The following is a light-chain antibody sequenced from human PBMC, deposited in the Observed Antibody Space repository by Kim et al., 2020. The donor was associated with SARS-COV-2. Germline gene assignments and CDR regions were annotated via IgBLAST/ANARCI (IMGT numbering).Light chain of an antibody. CDR3: QQRSNWYT. CDR1: QSVSGY. J-gene: IGKJ2*01. Sequence: LSLSTGERGTLSCRASQSVSGYLAWYQHKPGQAPRLLIYDASNRATGIPARFSGSGSGTDFTLTISSLEREDFAVYYCQQRSNWYTFGQGTKLEI. V-gene: IGKV3-11*01. CDR2: DAS.